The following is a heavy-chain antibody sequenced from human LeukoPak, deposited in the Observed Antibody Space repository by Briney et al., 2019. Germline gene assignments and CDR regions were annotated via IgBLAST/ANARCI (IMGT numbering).Heavy chain of an antibody. CDR1: GYSFTSYW. CDR3: ARRGWFGTKGIYYFDY. V-gene: IGHV5-51*01. CDR2: IYPGDSDT. J-gene: IGHJ4*02. Sequence: PGESLKISCKGSGYSFTSYWIGWVRQMPGKGLEWMGIIYPGDSDTRYSPSFQGQVTISADKSISTAYLQWSSLKASDTAMYYCARRGWFGTKGIYYFDYWGQGTLVTVSS. D-gene: IGHD3-10*01.